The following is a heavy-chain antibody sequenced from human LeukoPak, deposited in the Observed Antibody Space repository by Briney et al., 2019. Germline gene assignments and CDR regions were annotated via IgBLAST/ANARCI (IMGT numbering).Heavy chain of an antibody. D-gene: IGHD1-26*01. V-gene: IGHV3-53*01. CDR1: GFTFSSYA. CDR2: IYSGGST. Sequence: GRSLRLSCAASGFTFSSYAMHWVRQAPGKGLEWVSEIYSGGSTYYAASVKGRFSISRDTSKNTMYLQMNSLRAEDTAIYYCARELREHGTFDIWGQGTMVTVSS. CDR3: ARELREHGTFDI. J-gene: IGHJ3*02.